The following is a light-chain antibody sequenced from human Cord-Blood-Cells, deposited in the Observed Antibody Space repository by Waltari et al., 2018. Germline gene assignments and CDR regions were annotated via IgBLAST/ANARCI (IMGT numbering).Light chain of an antibody. Sequence: DIQLTQSPSFLSASVGDSVTITCRASQGISSYLAWYQQKPGKAPKLLIYAASTLQSGVPSRFSGSGSGTEFTLTISSLQPEDFATYYCQQLNSYLFGGGTKVEIK. CDR1: QGISSY. CDR3: QQLNSYL. CDR2: AAS. J-gene: IGKJ4*01. V-gene: IGKV1-9*01.